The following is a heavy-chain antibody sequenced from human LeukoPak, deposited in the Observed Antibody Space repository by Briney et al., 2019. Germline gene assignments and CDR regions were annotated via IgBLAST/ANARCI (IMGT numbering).Heavy chain of an antibody. V-gene: IGHV5-51*01. CDR3: ARHAVRSCWSTFDF. D-gene: IGHD3-3*01. Sequence: GESLKISCKGSGYNFTTYWIAWVRQMPGEGLEWMGIIQPRDSETKYSPSFQGPVTISVDKSISTADLQCGSLKASDTAIYYCARHAVRSCWSTFDFWGQGTLVTVSS. CDR1: GYNFTTYW. CDR2: IQPRDSET. J-gene: IGHJ5*01.